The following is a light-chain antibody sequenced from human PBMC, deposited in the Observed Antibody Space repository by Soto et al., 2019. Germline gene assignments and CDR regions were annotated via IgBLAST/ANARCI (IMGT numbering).Light chain of an antibody. Sequence: EVVLTQSPGTLSLSPGERATLACRASQSVRSSYLAWYQQKPGQAPRLLIYGASSRANGIPDRFSGSGSGTDFTLTISRLEPEDFAVYYCQQYGSSPETFGQGTKVDI. J-gene: IGKJ1*01. CDR3: QQYGSSPET. CDR2: GAS. CDR1: QSVRSSY. V-gene: IGKV3-20*01.